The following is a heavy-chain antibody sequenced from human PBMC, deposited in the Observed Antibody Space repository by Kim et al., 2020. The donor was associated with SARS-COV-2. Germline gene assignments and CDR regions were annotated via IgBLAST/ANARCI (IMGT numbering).Heavy chain of an antibody. V-gene: IGHV3-30*04. CDR3: ASPDILTGQIIDY. Sequence: GGSLRLSCAASGFTFSSYAMHWVRQAPGKGLEWVAVISYDGSNKYYADSVKGRFTISRDNSKNTLYLQMNSLRAEDTAVYYCASPDILTGQIIDYWGQGTLVTVSS. J-gene: IGHJ4*02. CDR1: GFTFSSYA. D-gene: IGHD3-9*01. CDR2: ISYDGSNK.